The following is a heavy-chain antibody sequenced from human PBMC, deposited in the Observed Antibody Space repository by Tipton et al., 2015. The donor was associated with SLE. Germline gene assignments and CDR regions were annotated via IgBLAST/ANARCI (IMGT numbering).Heavy chain of an antibody. CDR2: IYYSGST. Sequence: TLSLTCTVSGGSISSSSYYWGWIRQPPGKGLEWIGSIYYSGSTYYNPSLKSRVTISVDTSKNQFSLKLSSVTAADTAVYYCARDQHVSGSFDYWGQGTLVTVSS. J-gene: IGHJ4*02. CDR3: ARDQHVSGSFDY. D-gene: IGHD3-10*01. CDR1: GGSISSSSYY. V-gene: IGHV4-39*07.